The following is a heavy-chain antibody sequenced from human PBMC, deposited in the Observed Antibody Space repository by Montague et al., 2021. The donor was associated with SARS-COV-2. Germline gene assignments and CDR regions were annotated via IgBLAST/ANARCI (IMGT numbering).Heavy chain of an antibody. D-gene: IGHD6-13*01. V-gene: IGHV4-39*01. CDR3: ARPQQQLAFDY. J-gene: IGHJ4*02. CDR2: FFYSGST. Sequence: SETLSLTCTVSGSSLSSSSYYWGWIRQPPGKGLEWVGSFFYSGSTYYNPSLKSRVTISVDTSKNQFSLKLSSVTAADTAVYYCARPQQQLAFDYWGQGTLVTVSS. CDR1: GSSLSSSSYY.